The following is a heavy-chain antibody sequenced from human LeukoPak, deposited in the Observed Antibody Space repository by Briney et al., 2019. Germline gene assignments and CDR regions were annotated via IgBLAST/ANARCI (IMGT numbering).Heavy chain of an antibody. D-gene: IGHD6-13*01. CDR2: ISYDGSNK. Sequence: GGSLRLSYADSGFTFRNYGMHWVRQAPGKGLEWVAVISYDGSNKYYADSVKGRFTISRDNSKNTLYLQMNSLRAEDTAVYYCARELHSSSWAYYYYYGMDVWGQGTTVTVSS. V-gene: IGHV3-30*03. CDR3: ARELHSSSWAYYYYYGMDV. J-gene: IGHJ6*02. CDR1: GFTFRNYG.